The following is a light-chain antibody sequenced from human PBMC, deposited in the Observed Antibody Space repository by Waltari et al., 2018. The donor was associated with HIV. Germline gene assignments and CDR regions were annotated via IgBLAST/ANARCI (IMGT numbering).Light chain of an antibody. CDR1: SSDIGGYDY. CDR2: GVS. J-gene: IGLJ2*01. Sequence: QSALTQPASVSGSPGQSITISCTGTSSDIGGYDYVSWYQQHPGKAPKLMIYGVSSRPSGVSTRFSGSRSGNTASLTISGLQAEDEADYYCSAYTSSSTLAVFGGGTKLTVL. CDR3: SAYTSSSTLAV. V-gene: IGLV2-14*01.